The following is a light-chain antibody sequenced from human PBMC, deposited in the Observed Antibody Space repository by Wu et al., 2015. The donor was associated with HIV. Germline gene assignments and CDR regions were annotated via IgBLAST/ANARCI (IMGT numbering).Light chain of an antibody. CDR3: QQSYSTPWT. J-gene: IGKJ1*01. CDR2: AAS. CDR1: QSISSY. V-gene: IGKV1-39*01. Sequence: DIQMTQSPSSLSASVGDRVTITCRASQSISSYLNWYQQKPGKAPKLLIYAASSLQSGVPSRFSGSGSGTDFTLTISSLQPEDFATYYCQQSYSTPWTFGQGTKGGNQT.